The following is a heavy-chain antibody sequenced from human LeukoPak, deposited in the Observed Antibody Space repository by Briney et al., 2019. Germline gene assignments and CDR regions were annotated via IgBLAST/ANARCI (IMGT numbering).Heavy chain of an antibody. CDR2: ISDSSDFT. V-gene: IGHV3-11*05. CDR3: ARALYGSGSYSTY. J-gene: IGHJ4*02. CDR1: GFTFSDFF. D-gene: IGHD3-10*01. Sequence: EGSLRLSCAASGFTFSDFFMTWIRQAPGKGLEWVSYISDSSDFTAYSDSADGRFTISRDNARNSLYLQMNSLRAEDTAVYYCARALYGSGSYSTYWGQGTLVTVSS.